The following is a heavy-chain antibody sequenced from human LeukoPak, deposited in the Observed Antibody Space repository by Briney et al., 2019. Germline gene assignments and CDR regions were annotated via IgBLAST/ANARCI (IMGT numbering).Heavy chain of an antibody. Sequence: PGRSLRLSCAAPGFTFSSYGMHWVRQAPGKGLEWVAVIWYDGSNKYYADSVKGRFTISRDNSKNTLYLQMNSLRAEDTAVYYCAKEKKYYDILTGADYWGQGTLVTVSS. D-gene: IGHD3-9*01. CDR3: AKEKKYYDILTGADY. J-gene: IGHJ4*02. CDR2: IWYDGSNK. V-gene: IGHV3-33*06. CDR1: GFTFSSYG.